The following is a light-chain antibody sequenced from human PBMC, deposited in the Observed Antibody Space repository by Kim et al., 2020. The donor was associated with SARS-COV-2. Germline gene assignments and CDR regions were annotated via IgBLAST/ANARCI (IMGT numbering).Light chain of an antibody. CDR3: QTWDTGIQV. V-gene: IGLV4-69*01. J-gene: IGLJ2*01. Sequence: QLVLTQSPSASASLGASVKLTCTLSSGHTNAIAWHQQQPGKGPRYLMKVNGDGSHIKGDGIPDRFSGSRSGAEHYLTISSLQSEDEADYYCQTWDTGIQVFGGGTQLTVL. CDR2: VNGDGSH. CDR1: SGHTNA.